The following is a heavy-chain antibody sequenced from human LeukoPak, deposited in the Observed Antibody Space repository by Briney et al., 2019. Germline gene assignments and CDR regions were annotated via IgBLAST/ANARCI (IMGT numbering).Heavy chain of an antibody. Sequence: PGGSLRLSCAASGFTVSSNYMSWVRQAPGKGLEWVSVIYSGGSTYYADSVKGRFTISRDNSKNTLYLQMNSLRAEDTAVYYCARSPYDISGYGFDPWGQGTLVTVSS. CDR1: GFTVSSNY. J-gene: IGHJ5*02. CDR3: ARSPYDISGYGFDP. V-gene: IGHV3-53*01. D-gene: IGHD3-22*01. CDR2: IYSGGST.